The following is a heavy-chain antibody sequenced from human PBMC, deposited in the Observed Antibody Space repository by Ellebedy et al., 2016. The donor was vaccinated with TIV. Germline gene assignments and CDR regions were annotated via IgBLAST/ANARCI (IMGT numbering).Heavy chain of an antibody. CDR3: ARSRALRGVTFDN. V-gene: IGHV3-48*02. D-gene: IGHD3-10*01. Sequence: GESPKISCAAPGFTFSSYSMNWVRQAPGKGLEWVSFISYTTTTIYYADPVKGRFTISRDSAKNSLYLQMNSLRDEDTAVYYCARSRALRGVTFDNWGQGTLVTVSS. J-gene: IGHJ4*02. CDR2: ISYTTTTI. CDR1: GFTFSSYS.